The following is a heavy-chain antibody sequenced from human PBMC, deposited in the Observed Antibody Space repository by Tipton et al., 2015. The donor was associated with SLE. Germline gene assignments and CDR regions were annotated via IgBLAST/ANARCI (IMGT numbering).Heavy chain of an antibody. CDR3: SRTKMGCDGTCAPDGFDF. CDR2: IRSRAYGGTT. CDR1: GFTFGDYS. D-gene: IGHD2-15*01. Sequence: SLRLSCTASGFTFGDYSMNWVRQAPGKGPEWRSSIRSRAYGGTTEYAAAAKGRFTISRDESKSIAYLEMISLKTEDTALYYCSRTKMGCDGTCAPDGFDFWGQGTMVTVSS. V-gene: IGHV3-49*04. J-gene: IGHJ3*01.